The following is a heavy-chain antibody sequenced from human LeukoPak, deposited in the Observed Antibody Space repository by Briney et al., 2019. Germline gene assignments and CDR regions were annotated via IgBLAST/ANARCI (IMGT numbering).Heavy chain of an antibody. D-gene: IGHD6-13*01. CDR3: ARVSLAAAGTFSSLRTY. CDR1: GFTFSSYW. Sequence: GGSLRLSCAASGFTFSSYWMSWVRQAPGKGLEWVANIKQDGSEKYYVDSVKGRFTISRDNAKNSLYLQMNSLRAEDTAVYYCARVSLAAAGTFSSLRTYWGQGTLVTVSS. CDR2: IKQDGSEK. V-gene: IGHV3-7*01. J-gene: IGHJ4*02.